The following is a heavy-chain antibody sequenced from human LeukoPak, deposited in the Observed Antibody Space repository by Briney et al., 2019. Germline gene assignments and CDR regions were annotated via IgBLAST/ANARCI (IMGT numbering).Heavy chain of an antibody. CDR3: ARGRSMVRGVSRPGNWFDP. J-gene: IGHJ5*02. CDR2: IYYSGST. CDR1: GGSISSSSYY. Sequence: PSGTLSLTCTVSGGSISSSSYYWGWIRQPPGKGLEWIGSIYYSGSTYYNPSLKSRVTISVDTSKNQFSLKLSSVTAADTAVYYCARGRSMVRGVSRPGNWFDPWGQGTLVTVSS. V-gene: IGHV4-39*07. D-gene: IGHD3-10*01.